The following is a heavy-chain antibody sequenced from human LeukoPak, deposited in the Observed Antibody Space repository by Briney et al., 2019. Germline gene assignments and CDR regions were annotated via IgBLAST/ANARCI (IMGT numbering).Heavy chain of an antibody. J-gene: IGHJ4*02. Sequence: SETLSLPCTVSGGSISSSSYYWGWIRQPPGKGLEWIGSIYYRGSTYYNPSLKTRVTISVDTSKNQFSLKLSSVTVADTAVYYCARHRLRLGELSPDWGQGTLVTVSS. CDR3: ARHRLRLGELSPD. CDR1: GGSISSSSYY. CDR2: IYYRGST. D-gene: IGHD3-16*02. V-gene: IGHV4-39*01.